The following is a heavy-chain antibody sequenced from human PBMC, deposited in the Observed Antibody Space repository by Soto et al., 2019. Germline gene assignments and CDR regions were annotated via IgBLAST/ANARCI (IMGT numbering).Heavy chain of an antibody. J-gene: IGHJ6*02. Sequence: SGTLALTCAVYGGSVSGYYWSWIRQPPGKGLEWIGEINHSGSTNYAQKLQGRVTITRDTSASTAYMELSSLRSEDTAVYYCAVQAVAGGANYYGMDVWGQGTTVTVSS. CDR1: GGSVSGYY. CDR3: AVQAVAGGANYYGMDV. CDR2: INHSGST. D-gene: IGHD6-19*01. V-gene: IGHV4-34*01.